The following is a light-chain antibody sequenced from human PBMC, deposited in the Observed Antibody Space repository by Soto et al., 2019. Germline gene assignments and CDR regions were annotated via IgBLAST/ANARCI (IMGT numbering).Light chain of an antibody. CDR2: DVS. CDR3: SSYTGSSTLVV. V-gene: IGLV2-14*01. Sequence: QSALTQPASVSGSPGQSITISCTGTSSDVGGYNYVSWYQQHPGKAPKLMIFDVSNRPSGVSNRFSGSKSGDTASLTISGLQAGDEADYYCSSYTGSSTLVVFGGGTKLTV. J-gene: IGLJ2*01. CDR1: SSDVGGYNY.